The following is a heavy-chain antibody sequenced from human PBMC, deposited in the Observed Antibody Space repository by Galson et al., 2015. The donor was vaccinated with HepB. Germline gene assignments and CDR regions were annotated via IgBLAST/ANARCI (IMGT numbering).Heavy chain of an antibody. CDR2: IRSKAYGGTT. CDR1: GFTFGDYA. J-gene: IGHJ6*03. Sequence: SLRLSCAASGFTFGDYAMSWFRQAPGKGLEWVGFIRSKAYGGTTEYAASVKGRFTISRDDSKSIAYLQMNSLKTEDTAVYYCTRDIGVPAAIIYYYYYYMDVWGKGTTVTVSS. D-gene: IGHD2-2*02. CDR3: TRDIGVPAAIIYYYYYYMDV. V-gene: IGHV3-49*03.